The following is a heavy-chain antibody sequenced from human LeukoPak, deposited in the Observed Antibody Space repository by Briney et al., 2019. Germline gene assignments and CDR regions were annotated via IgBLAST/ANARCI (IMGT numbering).Heavy chain of an antibody. V-gene: IGHV3-23*01. Sequence: SGGSLRLSCAASGFTFSSYAMSWVRQAPGKGLEWVSAISGSGGTTYYADSVKGRFTISRDNSRNALYLQMNSLRAEDTAVYYCARDYYDGSGYYSGPQYFQHWGQGTLVTVSS. D-gene: IGHD3-22*01. CDR3: ARDYYDGSGYYSGPQYFQH. CDR1: GFTFSSYA. CDR2: ISGSGGTT. J-gene: IGHJ1*01.